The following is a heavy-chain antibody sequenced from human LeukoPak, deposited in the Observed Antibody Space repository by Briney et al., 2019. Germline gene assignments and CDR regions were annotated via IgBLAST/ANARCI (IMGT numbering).Heavy chain of an antibody. V-gene: IGHV4-39*01. J-gene: IGHJ4*02. CDR1: ADSISTSSFD. Sequence: PSETLSLTCTVSADSISTSSFDWHRIRQPPGKGLEWIGSMYHRGSTYYNPSLKSRVTISVDTSKNQFSLNMSSVTAADTALYYWREHAYSNGYCYSDFWGQGTLVTVSS. D-gene: IGHD3-22*01. CDR3: REHAYSNGYCYSDF. CDR2: MYHRGST.